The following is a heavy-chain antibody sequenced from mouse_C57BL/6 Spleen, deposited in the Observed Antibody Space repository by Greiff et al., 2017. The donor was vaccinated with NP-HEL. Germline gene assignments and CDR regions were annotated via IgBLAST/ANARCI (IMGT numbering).Heavy chain of an antibody. V-gene: IGHV1-64*01. Sequence: QVQLQQPGAELVKPGASVKLSCKASGYTFTSYWMRWVKQRPGQGLEWIGMIHPKSGSTNYNEKFKSKATLTVDKSSSTAYMQLSSLTSEDSAVYYCARCRLYGYDGVYYFDGWGKGTTLTVSS. J-gene: IGHJ2*01. D-gene: IGHD2-2*01. CDR3: ARCRLYGYDGVYYFDG. CDR1: GYTFTSYW. CDR2: IHPKSGST.